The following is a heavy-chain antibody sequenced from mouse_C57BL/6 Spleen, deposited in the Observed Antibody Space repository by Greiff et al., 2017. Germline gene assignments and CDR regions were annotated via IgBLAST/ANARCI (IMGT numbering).Heavy chain of an antibody. J-gene: IGHJ3*01. D-gene: IGHD3-2*02. V-gene: IGHV1-59*01. CDR3: ARELRLSWFAY. CDR2: IDPSASYT. CDR1: GYTFTSYW. Sequence: VQLQQPGAELVRPGTSVKLSCKASGYTFTSYWMHWVKQRPGQGLEWIGVIDPSASYTNYNQKFKGKATLTVDTSSSTAYMQLSSLTSEDSAVYYCARELRLSWFAYWGQGTLVTVSA.